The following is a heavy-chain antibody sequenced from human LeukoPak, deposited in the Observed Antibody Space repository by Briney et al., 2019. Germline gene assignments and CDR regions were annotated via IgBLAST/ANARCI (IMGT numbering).Heavy chain of an antibody. CDR1: GYTFTGYY. D-gene: IGHD3-22*01. CDR3: ARGSYYYDSSGYTHPGIFGY. Sequence: ASVKVSCKASGYTFTGYYMHWVRQAPGQGLEWMGIINPSGGSTSYAQKFQGRVTMTRDTSTSTVYMELSSLRSEDTAVYYCARGSYYYDSSGYTHPGIFGYWGQGTLVTVSS. J-gene: IGHJ4*02. V-gene: IGHV1-46*01. CDR2: INPSGGST.